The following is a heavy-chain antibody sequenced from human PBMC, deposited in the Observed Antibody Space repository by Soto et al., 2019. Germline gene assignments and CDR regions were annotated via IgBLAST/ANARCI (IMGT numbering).Heavy chain of an antibody. CDR3: ARIIAAAGGRRYFDL. J-gene: IGHJ2*01. Sequence: QVQLVESGGGLVKPGGSLRLSCAASGFTFSDYYMSWIRQAPGKGLEWVSYIDSSSSYTNYADSVKGRFTISRDNAXXSLYLQMNSLRAEDTAVYYGARIIAAAGGRRYFDLWGRGTLVTVSS. D-gene: IGHD6-13*01. CDR1: GFTFSDYY. V-gene: IGHV3-11*05. CDR2: IDSSSSYT.